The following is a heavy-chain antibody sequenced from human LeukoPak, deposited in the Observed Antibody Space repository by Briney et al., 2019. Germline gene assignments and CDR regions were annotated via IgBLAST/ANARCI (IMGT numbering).Heavy chain of an antibody. CDR3: SRTKAPQDIVVVPAAIPQGFDY. CDR1: GYTFTSYG. D-gene: IGHD2-2*02. CDR2: ISAYNGNT. V-gene: IGHV1-18*01. J-gene: IGHJ4*02. Sequence: ASVKVSCKASGYTFTSYGISWVRQAPGQGLEWMGWISAYNGNTNYAQKLQGRVTMTTDTSTSTAYMELRSLRSDDTAVYYCSRTKAPQDIVVVPAAIPQGFDYWGQGTLVTVSS.